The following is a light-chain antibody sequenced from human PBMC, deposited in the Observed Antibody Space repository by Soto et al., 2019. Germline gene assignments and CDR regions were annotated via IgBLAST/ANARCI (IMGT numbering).Light chain of an antibody. CDR2: KAS. Sequence: IQMAQSPSTLSASVGDSVTITCRASQNVNSWLAWYQQKPGKAPKFLIYKASILGSGVPSTFSGSGSGTEFTLTISSLQPDDFATYYCQHYYIYPWTFGQGTQVEIK. CDR1: QNVNSW. J-gene: IGKJ1*01. CDR3: QHYYIYPWT. V-gene: IGKV1-5*03.